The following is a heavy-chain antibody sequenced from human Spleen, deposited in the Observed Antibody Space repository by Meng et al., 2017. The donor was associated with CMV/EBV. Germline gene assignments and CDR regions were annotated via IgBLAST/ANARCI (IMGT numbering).Heavy chain of an antibody. D-gene: IGHD6-13*01. CDR2: MHYSGTT. V-gene: IGHV4-39*01. CDR3: ARRGSSWYFDS. Sequence: QRQLQESGPGLGKPSGALSLTCTVSGGSISSSSYYWGWIRQPPGKGLEWIGNMHYSGTTYYNPSLKSRITISVDTSKNQFSLKLSSVTAADTAVYYCARRGSSWYFDSWGQGALVTVSS. J-gene: IGHJ4*02. CDR1: GGSISSSSYY.